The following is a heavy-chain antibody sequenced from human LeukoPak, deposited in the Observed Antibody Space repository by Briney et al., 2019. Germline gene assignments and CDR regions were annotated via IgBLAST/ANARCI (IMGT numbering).Heavy chain of an antibody. CDR1: GFTFSSYM. CDR2: ISSNGVAT. CDR3: ARYCSGSICYSGVDY. Sequence: GGSLRLSCAASGFTFSSYMMTWVRQATGKGLEWVSTISSNGVATYYADSVKGRFTISRDNSKDTLYLQMSSLRAEDTAVYYCARYCSGSICYSGVDYWGQGTLVTVSS. D-gene: IGHD2-15*01. J-gene: IGHJ4*02. V-gene: IGHV3-23*01.